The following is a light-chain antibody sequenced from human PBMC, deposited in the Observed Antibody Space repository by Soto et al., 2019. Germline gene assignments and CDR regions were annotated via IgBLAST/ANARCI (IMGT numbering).Light chain of an antibody. V-gene: IGLV2-14*01. J-gene: IGLJ1*01. Sequence: QSSLTQPSSVSGSPGQSITISCTGTISDLAIYNYVSWYQQQPGKAPKLMIYQVTNRPSGVSNRFSGSRSGNTASLTISGLQAEDEADYYCSSYTDRSNYVFGTGTKVTV. CDR1: ISDLAIYNY. CDR2: QVT. CDR3: SSYTDRSNYV.